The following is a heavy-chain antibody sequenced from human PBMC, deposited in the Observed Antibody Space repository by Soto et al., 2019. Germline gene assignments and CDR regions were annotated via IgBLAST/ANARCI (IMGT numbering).Heavy chain of an antibody. V-gene: IGHV1-3*01. J-gene: IGHJ5*01. CDR1: GYIFTNYA. D-gene: IGHD5-12*01. Sequence: ASVKVSCKASGYIFTNYAIHWVRQAPGQRLEWMGWINAGNGKTKYSQNFQGRVTITRDTSASIAYMEVNGLRSEDTAVYYCARVLWVATTPDYYIDSWGQATLVTVSS. CDR2: INAGNGKT. CDR3: ARVLWVATTPDYYIDS.